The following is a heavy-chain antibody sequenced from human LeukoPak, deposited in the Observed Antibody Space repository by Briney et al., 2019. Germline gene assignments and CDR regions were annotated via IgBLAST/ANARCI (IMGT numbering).Heavy chain of an antibody. CDR1: GDSISSYY. CDR2: IFYSGST. V-gene: IGHV4-59*12. CDR3: ARLRVRYCSGGSCYRSAFDI. Sequence: KSSETLSLTCTVSGDSISSYYWSWIRQPPGKGLEWIGYIFYSGSTNYNPSLKSRVTISVDTSRNQFSLKLSSVTAADTAVYYCARLRVRYCSGGSCYRSAFDIWGQGTMVTVSS. J-gene: IGHJ3*02. D-gene: IGHD2-15*01.